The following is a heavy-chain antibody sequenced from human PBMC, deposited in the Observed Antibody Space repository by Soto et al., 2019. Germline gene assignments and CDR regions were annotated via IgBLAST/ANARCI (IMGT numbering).Heavy chain of an antibody. D-gene: IGHD5-12*01. J-gene: IGHJ4*02. V-gene: IGHV1-8*01. Sequence: SLEVSCKTSAYTCINCDVNWVRQACGQWLEWMGWMSPNSENKGYAQKFQGRVSMTRDTSITTAYMELSSLRSANTAVYYCVRGFGHRWKPGGYNRVDFWGQGTLVRVS. CDR2: MSPNSENK. CDR3: VRGFGHRWKPGGYNRVDF. CDR1: AYTCINCD.